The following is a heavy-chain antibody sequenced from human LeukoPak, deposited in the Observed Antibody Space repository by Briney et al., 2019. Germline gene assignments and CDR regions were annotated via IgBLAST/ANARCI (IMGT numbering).Heavy chain of an antibody. V-gene: IGHV4-34*01. CDR1: GGSFSGYY. J-gene: IGHJ4*02. CDR2: INHSGST. Sequence: SETLSLTCAVYGGSFSGYYWSWIRQPPGKGLEWIGEINHSGSTNYNPSLKSRVTISVDTSKNQFSLKLSSVTAADTAVYYCARSILFPAYDSSGYDYWGQGTLVTVSS. D-gene: IGHD3-22*01. CDR3: ARSILFPAYDSSGYDY.